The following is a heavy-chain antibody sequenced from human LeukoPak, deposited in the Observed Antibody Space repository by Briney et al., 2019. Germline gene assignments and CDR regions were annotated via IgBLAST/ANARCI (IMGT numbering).Heavy chain of an antibody. CDR1: GFTSDDDT. D-gene: IGHD3-10*01. CDR2: ISWDGGST. V-gene: IGHV3-43*01. CDR3: AKGNFDY. J-gene: IGHJ4*02. Sequence: GGSLRLSCAASGFTSDDDTMHWGRQAPGKGLEWVSLISWDGGSTYYADSVKGRFTISRDNSKNSLYRQMNSLRTEDTALYYCAKGNFDYWGQGTLVTVSS.